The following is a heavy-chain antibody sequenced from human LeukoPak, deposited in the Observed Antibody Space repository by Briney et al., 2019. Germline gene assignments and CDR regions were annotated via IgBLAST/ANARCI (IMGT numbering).Heavy chain of an antibody. CDR2: INHSGST. V-gene: IGHV4-34*01. Sequence: SETLSLTCAVYGGSFSGYYWSWIRQPPGKGLEWIGEINHSGSTNYNPSLKSRVTISVDTSKNQSSLKLSSVTAADTAVYYCATAGGSHWGQGTLVTVSS. CDR3: ATAGGSH. J-gene: IGHJ4*02. CDR1: GGSFSGYY. D-gene: IGHD3-16*01.